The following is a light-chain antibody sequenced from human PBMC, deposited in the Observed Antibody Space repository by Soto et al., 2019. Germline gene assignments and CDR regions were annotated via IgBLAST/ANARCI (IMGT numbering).Light chain of an antibody. CDR1: QPISDY. Sequence: DIQMTQSASSLSAGVVDRVTITCRTSQPISDYLNWYQRKPGKAPTLLIYTASNLQSGVPSRFSGSGSGTHFTLTISSLQPEDFATYYCQQHYNTPRTFGQGTKVDIK. CDR2: TAS. J-gene: IGKJ1*01. CDR3: QQHYNTPRT. V-gene: IGKV1-39*01.